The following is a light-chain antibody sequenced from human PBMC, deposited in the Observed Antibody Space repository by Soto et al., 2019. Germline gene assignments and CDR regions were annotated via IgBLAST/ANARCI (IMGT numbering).Light chain of an antibody. CDR3: QQAASSPIT. V-gene: IGKV1-39*01. CDR1: QSISSY. Sequence: DNQMTQSHSSLSASERDRVTITCRASQSISSYLNWYQQKPGKAPKLLIYAASSLQSGVPSRFSGSGSGTDFTLTINSLQPEDFATYYCQQAASSPITFGQGTLLEIK. J-gene: IGKJ5*01. CDR2: AAS.